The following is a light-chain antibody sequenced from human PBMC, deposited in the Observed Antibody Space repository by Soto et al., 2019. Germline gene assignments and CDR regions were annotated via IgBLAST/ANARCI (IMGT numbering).Light chain of an antibody. Sequence: QSALTQPASVSGSPGQSITISCIGTNSDVGSYKLVSWYQQHPGKAPRLMIYEDSRRPSGVSNRFSGSKSGNTASLTISGLQAEDEADYHCCSYAGSNSYVFGRGTKLTVL. J-gene: IGLJ1*01. CDR3: CSYAGSNSYV. CDR2: EDS. V-gene: IGLV2-23*01. CDR1: NSDVGSYKL.